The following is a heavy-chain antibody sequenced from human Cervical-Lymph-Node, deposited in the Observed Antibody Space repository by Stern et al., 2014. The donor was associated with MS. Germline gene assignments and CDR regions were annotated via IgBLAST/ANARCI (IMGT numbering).Heavy chain of an antibody. CDR3: ARHQLGYGYAYLRY. J-gene: IGHJ4*02. CDR2: GYYSGNT. D-gene: IGHD5-18*01. CDR1: GDSLSSSTFY. V-gene: IGHV4-39*01. Sequence: VELEESGPGLVKPSDTLSLTCSVSGDSLSSSTFYWGWIRQPPGKGPEWIGSGYYSGNTYYHPSLKSRVTIFVDTSKNPFSLRLPSVTAADTAVYYCARHQLGYGYAYLRYWGQGTLVTVSS.